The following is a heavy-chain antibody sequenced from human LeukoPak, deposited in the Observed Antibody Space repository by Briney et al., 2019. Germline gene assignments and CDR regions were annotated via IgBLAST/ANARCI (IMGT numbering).Heavy chain of an antibody. Sequence: SETLSLTCAVYGGSFSDYYWTWIRQPPGKGLEWIGEINHSGSPNNNPTLKSRVSISFDTSKNQFSLKLTSVTAADTAVYYCGSRRTAMFGVIKGPIDYWGQGTLVTVSS. CDR3: GSRRTAMFGVIKGPIDY. CDR1: GGSFSDYY. CDR2: INHSGSP. V-gene: IGHV4-34*01. J-gene: IGHJ4*02. D-gene: IGHD3-3*01.